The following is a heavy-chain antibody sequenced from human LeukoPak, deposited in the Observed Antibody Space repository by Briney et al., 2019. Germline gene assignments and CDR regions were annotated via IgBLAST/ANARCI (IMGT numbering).Heavy chain of an antibody. V-gene: IGHV1-18*01. CDR3: ARTTAWARTKFDY. J-gene: IGHJ4*02. D-gene: IGHD1-14*01. CDR1: GYIFTGYG. CDR2: ISAYSDNA. Sequence: GASVKVPCKASGYIFTGYGFTWVRQAPGQGLEWMGWISAYSDNANYAQNLQGRVTMTTDTSTSTAYMELRSLRSDDTAVYYCARTTAWARTKFDYWGQGTPVTVSS.